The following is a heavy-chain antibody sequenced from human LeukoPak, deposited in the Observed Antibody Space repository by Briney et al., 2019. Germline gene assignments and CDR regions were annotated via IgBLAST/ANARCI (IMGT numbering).Heavy chain of an antibody. CDR1: GFTFSSYA. V-gene: IGHV3-23*01. D-gene: IGHD3-22*01. J-gene: IGHJ4*02. CDR3: AKGQYNYDSSGYSY. CDR2: ISGSGGST. Sequence: GGSLRLSCAASGFTFSSYAMSWVRQAPGKGLEWASAISGSGGSTYYADSVKGRFTISRDNSKNTLYLQMNSLRAEDTAVYYCAKGQYNYDSSGYSYWGQGTLVTVSS.